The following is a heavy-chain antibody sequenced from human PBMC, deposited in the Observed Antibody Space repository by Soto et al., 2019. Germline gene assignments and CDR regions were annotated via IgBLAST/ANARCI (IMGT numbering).Heavy chain of an antibody. J-gene: IGHJ4*02. CDR3: ASLLNYYDSSARTDY. CDR1: GGSISSYY. V-gene: IGHV4-4*07. CDR2: IYTSGST. D-gene: IGHD3-22*01. Sequence: SETLSLTCTVSGGSISSYYWSWIRQPAGKGLEWIGRIYTSGSTNYNPSLKSRVTMSVDTSKNQFSLKLSSVTAADTAVYYCASLLNYYDSSARTDYWGRGTLVTVSS.